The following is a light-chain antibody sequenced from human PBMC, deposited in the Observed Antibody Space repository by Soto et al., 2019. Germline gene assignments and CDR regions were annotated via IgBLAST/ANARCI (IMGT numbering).Light chain of an antibody. J-gene: IGLJ1*01. CDR3: CSYAGTYSYL. CDR1: SSDVGSYNR. Sequence: QSVLTQPASVSGSPGQSITISCTGTSSDVGSYNRVSWYQQSPGKAPKLMIYDVSKRPSGVPDRFSGSKSGNTASLTISGLQTEDEADYYCCSYAGTYSYLFGTGTKVTVL. CDR2: DVS. V-gene: IGLV2-11*01.